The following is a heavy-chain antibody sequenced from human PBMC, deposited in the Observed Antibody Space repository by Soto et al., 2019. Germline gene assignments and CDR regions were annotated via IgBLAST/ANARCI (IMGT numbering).Heavy chain of an antibody. CDR1: GYSISSGYY. D-gene: IGHD4-17*01. J-gene: IGHJ4*02. V-gene: IGHV4-38-2*02. CDR2: IYHSGST. CDR3: ARDSAVTTAPFDY. Sequence: PSETLSLTCAVSGYSISSGYYWGWIRQPPGKGLEWIGSIYHSGSTYYNPSLKSRVTISVDTSKNQFSLKLSSVTATDTAVYYCARDSAVTTAPFDYWGQGTLVTAPQ.